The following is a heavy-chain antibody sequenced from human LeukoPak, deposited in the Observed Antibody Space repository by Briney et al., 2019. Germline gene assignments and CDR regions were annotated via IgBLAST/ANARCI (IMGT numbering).Heavy chain of an antibody. D-gene: IGHD3-22*01. V-gene: IGHV4-34*01. CDR2: INHSGST. CDR3: ARGPYSYDSSGAFDI. Sequence: ASETLSLTCAVYDGSFSGYYWSWIRQPPGKGLEWIGEINHSGSTNYNPSLKSRVTISVDTSKNQFSLKLSSVTAADTAVYFCARGPYSYDSSGAFDIWGQGTMVTVSS. J-gene: IGHJ3*02. CDR1: DGSFSGYY.